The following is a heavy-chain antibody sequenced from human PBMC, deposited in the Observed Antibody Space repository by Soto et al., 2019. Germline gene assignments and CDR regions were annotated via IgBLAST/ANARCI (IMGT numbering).Heavy chain of an antibody. CDR1: GFSFSNYW. D-gene: IGHD2-2*01. V-gene: IGHV3-74*01. CDR3: ARGGGYCSSTSCPYVVDY. J-gene: IGHJ4*02. Sequence: QLVESGGGLVQPGGSLRLSCAASGFSFSNYWMHWVRQVPGKGLVWVSVINSDGSSTKQADSVKGRLTISRDNAKNTLFLQMNSLRAEDTAVYYCARGGGYCSSTSCPYVVDYWGQGTLVTVSS. CDR2: INSDGSST.